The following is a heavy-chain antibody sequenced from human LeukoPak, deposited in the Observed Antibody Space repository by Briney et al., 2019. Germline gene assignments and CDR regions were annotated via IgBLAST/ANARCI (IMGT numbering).Heavy chain of an antibody. Sequence: GGSLRLSCAASGFTFSSYGMHWVRQAPGKGLEWVAVISYDGSNKYYADSVKGRFTISRDNSKNTLYLQMNSLRAENTAVYYCAKDLVAWGQGTLVTVSS. CDR1: GFTFSSYG. CDR2: ISYDGSNK. CDR3: AKDLVA. V-gene: IGHV3-30*18. D-gene: IGHD2-21*01. J-gene: IGHJ5*02.